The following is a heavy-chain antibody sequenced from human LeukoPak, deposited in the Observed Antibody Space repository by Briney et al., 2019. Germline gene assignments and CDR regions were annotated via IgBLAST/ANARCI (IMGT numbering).Heavy chain of an antibody. CDR1: GLTPDEYT. CDR3: VAMPVTGMSFFDY. V-gene: IGHV3-43*01. CDR2: ITSGGIDT. Sequence: GGSVRLSCAVSGLTPDEYTLHWVRPALGKGLEWVSLITSGGIDTYYADSVKGRFTIARDNRKSSLYLQLNSLRPDDTALYYCVAMPVTGMSFFDYWGQGTLVTVSS. J-gene: IGHJ4*02. D-gene: IGHD2-2*01.